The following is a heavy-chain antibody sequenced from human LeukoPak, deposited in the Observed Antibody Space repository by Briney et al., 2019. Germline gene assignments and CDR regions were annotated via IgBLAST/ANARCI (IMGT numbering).Heavy chain of an antibody. V-gene: IGHV3-48*01. CDR3: VRGQTNLDNWFDP. CDR2: ISSSSGTI. Sequence: GGSLRLSCAASGFTFSSYSMNWVRQAPGKGLEWVSYISSSSGTILYADSVKGRFTISRDNAKNSLYLQMNSLRVDDSAVYYCVRGQTNLDNWFDPWGQGTLVIVSS. J-gene: IGHJ5*02. D-gene: IGHD2-8*01. CDR1: GFTFSSYS.